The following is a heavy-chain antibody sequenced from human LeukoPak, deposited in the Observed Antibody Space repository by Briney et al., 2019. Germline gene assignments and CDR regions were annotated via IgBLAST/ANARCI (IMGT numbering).Heavy chain of an antibody. CDR1: GDSIRTHN. CDR3: ARSRAEAVVLGWFDP. V-gene: IGHV4-59*11. D-gene: IGHD3-16*02. Sequence: SETLSLTCSVSGDSIRTHNWNWIRQSPGKGLEWIGYIYSSGNTKYSPSLKSRVTISVDTSKNQFSLKLSSVTAADTAVYYCARSRAEAVVLGWFDPWGQGTLVTVSS. J-gene: IGHJ5*02. CDR2: IYSSGNT.